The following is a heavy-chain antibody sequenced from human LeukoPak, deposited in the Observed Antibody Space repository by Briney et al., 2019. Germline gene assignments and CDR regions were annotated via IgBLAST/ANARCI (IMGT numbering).Heavy chain of an antibody. CDR1: GFTFSSYW. J-gene: IGHJ6*03. V-gene: IGHV3-7*03. CDR2: IKQDGSEK. D-gene: IGHD2-15*01. Sequence: GGSLRLSCAASGFTFSSYWMSWVRQAPGKGLEWVANIKQDGSEKYYVDSVKGRFTISRDNSKNTLYLQMNSLRAEDTAVYYCAKDPRGGYCSGGSCYSHYYYYMDVWGKGTTVTVSS. CDR3: AKDPRGGYCSGGSCYSHYYYYMDV.